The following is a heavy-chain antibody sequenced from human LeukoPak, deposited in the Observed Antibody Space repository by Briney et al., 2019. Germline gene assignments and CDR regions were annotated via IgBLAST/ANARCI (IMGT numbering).Heavy chain of an antibody. Sequence: GGSLRLSCAVSGFTFSGFWMSWSRQAPGKGLEWVASINSDGSEGYYADVVKGRFSISRDNAKNSLYLQINSLRAEDTAVYYCARDRSEYSYAYYGMDVWGQGTTVTVSS. V-gene: IGHV3-7*03. D-gene: IGHD5-18*01. CDR1: GFTFSGFW. CDR3: ARDRSEYSYAYYGMDV. CDR2: INSDGSEG. J-gene: IGHJ6*02.